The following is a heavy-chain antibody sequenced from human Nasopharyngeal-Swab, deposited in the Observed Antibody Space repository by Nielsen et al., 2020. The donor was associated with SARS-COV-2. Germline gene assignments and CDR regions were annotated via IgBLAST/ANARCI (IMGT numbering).Heavy chain of an antibody. Sequence: SETLSLTCTVSGGSISRYYWSWIRQPRGKGLEWIGYIYYSGSTNYNPSLKSRVTISVDMSKNQFSLKLSSVTAADTAVYYCASHAYGVNSDGLFDYWGQGTLVTVSS. D-gene: IGHD4-23*01. CDR1: GGSISRYY. V-gene: IGHV4-59*08. CDR2: IYYSGST. CDR3: ASHAYGVNSDGLFDY. J-gene: IGHJ4*02.